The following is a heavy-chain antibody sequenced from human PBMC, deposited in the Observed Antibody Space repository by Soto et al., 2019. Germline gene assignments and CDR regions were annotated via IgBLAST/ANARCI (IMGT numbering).Heavy chain of an antibody. CDR2: IYYSGST. J-gene: IGHJ5*02. CDR3: ARRDYYDSSGWFDP. CDR1: GGSISSSSYY. Sequence: SETLSLTCTVSGGSISSSSYYWGWFRQPPGKGLEWIGSIYYSGSTYYNPSLKSRVTISVDTSKNQFSLKLSSVTAADTAVYYCARRDYYDSSGWFDPWGQGTLVT. V-gene: IGHV4-39*01. D-gene: IGHD3-22*01.